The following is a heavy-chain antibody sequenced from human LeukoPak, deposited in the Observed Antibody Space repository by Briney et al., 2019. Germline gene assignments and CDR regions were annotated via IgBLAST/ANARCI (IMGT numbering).Heavy chain of an antibody. J-gene: IGHJ4*02. CDR1: GFTFSSYF. Sequence: GGSLRLSCAASGFTFSSYFMNWVRQAPGKGLEWVSGISGSGTNTYYADSVKGRFTISRDNSKNTLYLQMNSLRAEDTAVYYCATRIVGAPDYWGQGTLVTVSS. V-gene: IGHV3-23*01. D-gene: IGHD1-26*01. CDR3: ATRIVGAPDY. CDR2: ISGSGTNT.